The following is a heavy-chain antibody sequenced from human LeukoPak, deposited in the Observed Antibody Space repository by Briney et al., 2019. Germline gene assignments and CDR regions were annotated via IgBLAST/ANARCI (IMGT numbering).Heavy chain of an antibody. Sequence: PSETLSLTCSVSGASISSSYWSWIRQPPGKGLEWIGYMQSTGNSNYNPSLKSRVTMSVDMSRNEIVLNLSSVTAADTAVYFCARDKQHSYGRYFDHWGQGILVTVSS. D-gene: IGHD5-18*01. V-gene: IGHV4-59*01. CDR3: ARDKQHSYGRYFDH. CDR1: GASISSSY. CDR2: MQSTGNS. J-gene: IGHJ4*02.